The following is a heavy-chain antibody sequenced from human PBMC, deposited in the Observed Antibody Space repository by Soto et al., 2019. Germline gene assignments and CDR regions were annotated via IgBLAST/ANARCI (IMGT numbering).Heavy chain of an antibody. V-gene: IGHV4-59*08. Sequence: QVQLQVSGPGLGKPSETLSLTCTVSGGSITNYYCSWFRQPPGKGLEWIGYINYDGYAAYNLSLKRRVTLYTDASKTKFPMMLESVTATDTAVYYCARHGFGPLHGLVDVWGPGTTVIVSS. CDR1: GGSITNYY. CDR3: ARHGFGPLHGLVDV. CDR2: INYDGYA. J-gene: IGHJ6*02. D-gene: IGHD3-10*01.